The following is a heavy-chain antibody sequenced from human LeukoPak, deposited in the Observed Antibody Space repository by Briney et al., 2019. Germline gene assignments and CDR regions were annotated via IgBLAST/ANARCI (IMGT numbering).Heavy chain of an antibody. Sequence: GASVKVSCKASGYTFTSYDINWVRQATGQGLERLGWMNPNSGNTGYAQKFQGRVTITRHTSISTAYMELSSLRSEDTTVYYCARAVRGVVVVPAATIGRDYYYYMDVWGKGTTVTVSS. D-gene: IGHD2-2*01. CDR2: MNPNSGNT. CDR3: ARAVRGVVVVPAATIGRDYYYYMDV. J-gene: IGHJ6*03. V-gene: IGHV1-8*01. CDR1: GYTFTSYD.